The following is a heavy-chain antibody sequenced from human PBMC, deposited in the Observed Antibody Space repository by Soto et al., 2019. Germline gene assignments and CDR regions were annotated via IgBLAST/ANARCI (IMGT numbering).Heavy chain of an antibody. D-gene: IGHD1-1*01. CDR2: IYPGDFDT. Sequence: PGESLKISCMTSGYKFTAYWIAWVRQRPGKGLEWMGIIYPGDFDTRYSPSFEGQVTISVDRSTNTAHLHWSSLEASDTAIYYCARRPQKAYDPIDYWGQGTLVTVSS. J-gene: IGHJ4*02. CDR1: GYKFTAYW. V-gene: IGHV5-51*01. CDR3: ARRPQKAYDPIDY.